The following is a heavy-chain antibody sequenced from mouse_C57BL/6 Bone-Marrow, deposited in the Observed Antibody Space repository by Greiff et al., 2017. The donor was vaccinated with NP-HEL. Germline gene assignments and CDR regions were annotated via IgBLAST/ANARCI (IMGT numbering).Heavy chain of an antibody. CDR1: GYTFTSYW. Sequence: QVQLQQSGAELVKPGASVKLSCKASGYTFTSYWMHWVKQRPGRGLEWIGSIDPNSGGTKYNEKFTSKATLTVDKPSSTAYMQLSSLTSEDSGFYYCARSLGRVYDRRFAYWGQGTLVTVSA. CDR3: ARSLGRVYDRRFAY. V-gene: IGHV1-72*01. CDR2: IDPNSGGT. J-gene: IGHJ3*01. D-gene: IGHD2-3*01.